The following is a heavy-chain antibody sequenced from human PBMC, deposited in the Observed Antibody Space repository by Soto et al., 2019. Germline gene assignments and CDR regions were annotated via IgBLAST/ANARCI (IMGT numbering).Heavy chain of an antibody. J-gene: IGHJ4*02. CDR2: IAVGSGNT. D-gene: IGHD3-16*02. CDR3: AADIVGTSEYDSDY. Sequence: ASVKASCKASGFTFTSSAVRWVRQARGQRLEWIGWIAVGSGNTNYAQKFQERVTITRDMSTSTAYMELSSLRSEDTAVYYCAADIVGTSEYDSDYLRQRSLDIVSS. CDR1: GFTFTSSA. V-gene: IGHV1-58*01.